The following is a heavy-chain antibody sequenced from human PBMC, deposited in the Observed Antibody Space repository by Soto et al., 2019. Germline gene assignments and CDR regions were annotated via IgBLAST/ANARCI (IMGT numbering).Heavy chain of an antibody. Sequence: QVQLQESGPGLVKPSETLSLTCTVSGGSVSSGSYYWSWIRQPPGKGLEWIVYIYYSGSTNYNPSLKTRFNIAVDTSNSRFSLKLSSVTAADTAVYYCAGAQLVWRDNWFDPWGQGTLVTVSS. V-gene: IGHV4-61*01. CDR1: GGSVSSGSYY. CDR2: IYYSGST. J-gene: IGHJ5*02. D-gene: IGHD6-6*01. CDR3: AGAQLVWRDNWFDP.